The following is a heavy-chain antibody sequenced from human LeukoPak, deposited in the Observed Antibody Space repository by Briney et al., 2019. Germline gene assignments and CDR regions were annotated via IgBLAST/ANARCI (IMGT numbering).Heavy chain of an antibody. D-gene: IGHD3-22*01. CDR3: AIHYDRTGFYFTT. Sequence: PSETLSLTCTVSGGSISSSSYYWSWIRQPPGKGLEWIGYIYYSGSTNSDPSLKSRVTISLDTSKNQFSLRLSSVTAADTAVYFCAIHYDRTGFYFTTWGQGTLVTVSS. CDR1: GGSISSSSYY. V-gene: IGHV4-61*01. J-gene: IGHJ4*02. CDR2: IYYSGST.